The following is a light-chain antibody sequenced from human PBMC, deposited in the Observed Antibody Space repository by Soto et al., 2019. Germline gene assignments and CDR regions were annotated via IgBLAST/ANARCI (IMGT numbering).Light chain of an antibody. CDR1: QSVSNA. CDR3: QQRSDWIT. V-gene: IGKV3-11*01. Sequence: EVVMTQAPATLSVSPGERATLXCRASQSVSNALAWFQQKPGQAPRLLIYDASNRATGIPARFSGSGSGTDFTLTISSLEPEDFAVYYCQQRSDWITFGQGTRLEIK. J-gene: IGKJ5*01. CDR2: DAS.